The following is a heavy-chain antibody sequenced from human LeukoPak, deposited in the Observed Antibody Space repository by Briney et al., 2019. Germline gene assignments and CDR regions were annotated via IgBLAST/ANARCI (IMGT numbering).Heavy chain of an antibody. CDR3: AKTYYDTSGYYQTPYFNS. CDR2: ISGSGVST. V-gene: IGHV3-23*01. D-gene: IGHD3-22*01. J-gene: IGHJ4*02. Sequence: GGSLRLSCAASGFTFSSYAMSWVRQAPGKGLEWVSAISGSGVSTYYADSVKGRFTISRDTSKNTLYLQMNSLRAEDTAVYYCAKTYYDTSGYYQTPYFNSWGQGTLATVSS. CDR1: GFTFSSYA.